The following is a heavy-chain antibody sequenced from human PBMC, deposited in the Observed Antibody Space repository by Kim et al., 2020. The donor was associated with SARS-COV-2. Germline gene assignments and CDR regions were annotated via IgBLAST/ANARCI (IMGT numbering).Heavy chain of an antibody. Sequence: SQTLSLTCTVSGGSISSGDYYWSWIRQPPGKGLEWIGYIYYSGSTYYNPSLKSRVTISVDTSKNQFSLKLSSVTAADTAVYYCAIANCSSTSCPIDYWGQGTLVTVSS. CDR2: IYYSGST. V-gene: IGHV4-30-4*01. D-gene: IGHD2-2*01. J-gene: IGHJ4*02. CDR3: AIANCSSTSCPIDY. CDR1: GGSISSGDYY.